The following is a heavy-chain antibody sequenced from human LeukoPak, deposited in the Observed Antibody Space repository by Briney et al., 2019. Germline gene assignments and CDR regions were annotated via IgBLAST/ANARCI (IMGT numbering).Heavy chain of an antibody. V-gene: IGHV4-59*01. CDR1: GGSISSYY. Sequence: SETLSLTCTVSGGSISSYYWSWIRQPPGKGLEWIGYIYYSGSTNYNPSLKSRVTISVDTSKNQFSLKLSSVTAADTAVYYCARGYDYGSGSPHAFDIWGQGTTVTVSS. D-gene: IGHD3-10*01. CDR2: IYYSGST. CDR3: ARGYDYGSGSPHAFDI. J-gene: IGHJ3*02.